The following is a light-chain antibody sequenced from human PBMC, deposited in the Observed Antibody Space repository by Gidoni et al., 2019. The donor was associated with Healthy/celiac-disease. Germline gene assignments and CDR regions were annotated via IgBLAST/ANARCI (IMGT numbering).Light chain of an antibody. CDR2: GKN. V-gene: IGLV3-19*01. CDR1: SLRRYY. CDR3: NSRDSSGNHVV. Sequence: SSELTQDPAVYVALGQTVRITCQGDSLRRYYASWYQQKPGQAPLLVIYGKNTRPSGFPDPFSGSSSGNTASLTITGAQAEDESDYSCNSRDSSGNHVVFGGGTKLTVL. J-gene: IGLJ2*01.